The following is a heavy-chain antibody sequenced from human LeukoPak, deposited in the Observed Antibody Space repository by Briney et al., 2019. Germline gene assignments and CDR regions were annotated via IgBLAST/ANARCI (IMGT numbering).Heavy chain of an antibody. Sequence: GGSLRLSCAASGFTVSSNYMSWVRQAPGKGLEWVSVIYSGGSTYYADSVKGRFTISRDNSKNTLYLQMNSLRAEDTAVYYCARVGRYCSGGSCYGSYFDYWGQGTLVTVSP. D-gene: IGHD2-15*01. V-gene: IGHV3-66*01. CDR3: ARVGRYCSGGSCYGSYFDY. J-gene: IGHJ4*02. CDR2: IYSGGST. CDR1: GFTVSSNY.